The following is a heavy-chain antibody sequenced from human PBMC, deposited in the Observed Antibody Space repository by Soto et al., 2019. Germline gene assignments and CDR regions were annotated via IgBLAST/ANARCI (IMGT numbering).Heavy chain of an antibody. J-gene: IGHJ6*02. Sequence: HPAGSLRLSCAASGFTFSSYSMNWVRQAPGKGLEWVSYISSSSSTIYYADSVKGRFTISRDNAKNSLYLQMNRLRDEDTAVYYCARGGSSSSDMDVWGQGTTVTVSS. CDR1: GFTFSSYS. V-gene: IGHV3-48*02. D-gene: IGHD6-6*01. CDR3: ARGGSSSSDMDV. CDR2: ISSSSSTI.